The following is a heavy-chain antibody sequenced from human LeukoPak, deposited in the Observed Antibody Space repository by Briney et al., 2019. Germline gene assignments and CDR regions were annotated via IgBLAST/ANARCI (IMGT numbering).Heavy chain of an antibody. CDR2: INPNSGGT. V-gene: IGHV1-2*02. J-gene: IGHJ4*02. D-gene: IGHD4-17*01. CDR3: ARVPYGDYAGDY. Sequence: ASVKVSCKASGYTFTGYYMHWVRQAPGQGLEWMGWINPNSGGTNYAQKFQGRVTMTRDTSISTAYMELSRLGSDDTAVYYCARVPYGDYAGDYWGQGTLVTVSS. CDR1: GYTFTGYY.